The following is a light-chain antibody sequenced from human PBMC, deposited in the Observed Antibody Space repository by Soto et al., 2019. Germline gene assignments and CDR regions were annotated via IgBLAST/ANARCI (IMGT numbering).Light chain of an antibody. CDR2: EVT. V-gene: IGLV2-8*01. J-gene: IGLJ1*01. CDR3: TSHAGNYNFPYV. Sequence: QSVLTQPPSASGSPGQSVTISCTGTSSDVGAYDFVSWYQHHPGKAPKLMIYEVTKRPSGVPDRFSGSKSGNTASLTVSGLPAEDEADYYCTSHAGNYNFPYVFGTGTKVTVL. CDR1: SSDVGAYDF.